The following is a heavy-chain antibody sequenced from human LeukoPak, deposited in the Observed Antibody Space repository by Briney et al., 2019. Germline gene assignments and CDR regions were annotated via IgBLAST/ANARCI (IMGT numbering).Heavy chain of an antibody. CDR2: ISWDGGST. J-gene: IGHJ4*02. V-gene: IGHV3-43*02. Sequence: GGSLRLSCAASGFTFSSYAMSWVRQAPGKGLEWVSLISWDGGSTYYADSVKGRFTISRDNSKNSLYLQMNSLRTEDTASYYCAKDIGSGSFTFDYWGQGTLVTVSS. CDR1: GFTFSSYA. D-gene: IGHD3-10*01. CDR3: AKDIGSGSFTFDY.